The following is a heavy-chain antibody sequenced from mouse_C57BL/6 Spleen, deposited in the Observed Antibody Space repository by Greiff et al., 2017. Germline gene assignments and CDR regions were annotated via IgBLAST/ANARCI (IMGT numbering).Heavy chain of an antibody. V-gene: IGHV1-52*01. J-gene: IGHJ1*03. CDR3: ARDGSSLYWYFDV. CDR2: IDPSDSET. CDR1: GYTFTSYW. D-gene: IGHD1-1*01. Sequence: QVHVKQPGAELVRPGSSVKLSCKASGYTFTSYWMHWVKQRPIQGLEWIGNIDPSDSETHYNQKFKDKATLTVDKSSSTAYMQLSSLTSEDSAVYYCARDGSSLYWYFDVWGTGTTVTVSS.